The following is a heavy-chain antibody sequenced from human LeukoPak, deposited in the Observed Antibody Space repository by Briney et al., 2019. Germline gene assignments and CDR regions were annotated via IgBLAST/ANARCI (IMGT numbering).Heavy chain of an antibody. J-gene: IGHJ5*02. Sequence: ASVKVSCKASGGTFSSYAISWVRQAPGQGLEWMGGIIPIFGTANYAQKFQGRVTITADESTSTAYMELSSLRSEDTAVYYCASWTITIFGAWFDPWGQGTLVTVSS. D-gene: IGHD3-3*01. CDR1: GGTFSSYA. CDR2: IIPIFGTA. CDR3: ASWTITIFGAWFDP. V-gene: IGHV1-69*13.